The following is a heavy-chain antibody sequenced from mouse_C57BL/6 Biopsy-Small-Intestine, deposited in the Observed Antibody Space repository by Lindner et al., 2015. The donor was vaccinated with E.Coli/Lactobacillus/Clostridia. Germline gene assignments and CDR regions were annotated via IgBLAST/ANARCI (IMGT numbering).Heavy chain of an antibody. V-gene: IGHV1-19*01. CDR3: ARTGTEGFDY. D-gene: IGHD4-1*01. CDR1: GYTFTDYY. J-gene: IGHJ2*01. Sequence: VQLQESGPVLVKPGTSVKMSCKASGYTFTDYYMNWVKQSHGKSLEWIGIIHPYNGGTSYNQKFKGRATLTVDKSSSTAYMELNSLTSEDSAVYYCARTGTEGFDYWGQGTTLTVSS. CDR2: IHPYNGGT.